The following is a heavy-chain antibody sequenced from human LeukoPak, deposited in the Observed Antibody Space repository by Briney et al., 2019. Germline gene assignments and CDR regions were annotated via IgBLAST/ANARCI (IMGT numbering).Heavy chain of an antibody. V-gene: IGHV4-34*01. CDR1: GGSISSYY. Sequence: SETLSLTCTVSGGSISSYYWSWIRQPPGKGLEWIGEINHSGSTNYNPSLKSRVTISVDMSKNQFSLELTSVTAADTAVYYCARGPASGSNFAWFDPWGQGTLVTVSS. CDR3: ARGPASGSNFAWFDP. J-gene: IGHJ5*02. D-gene: IGHD3-10*01. CDR2: INHSGST.